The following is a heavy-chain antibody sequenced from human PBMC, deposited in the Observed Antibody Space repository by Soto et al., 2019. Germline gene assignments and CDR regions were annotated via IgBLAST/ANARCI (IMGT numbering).Heavy chain of an antibody. Sequence: EVQLVESGGGLVQPGGSLRLSCAASGFTFSAYDMHWVRQATGKGLEWVSAIGTQHDTYYPDSVKGRFTISRENAKNSLYLQMNSLGAGGTAVYFWARQAFYWPGGGGWFDPWGQGTLVTVSS. CDR3: ARQAFYWPGGGGWFDP. V-gene: IGHV3-13*01. CDR1: GFTFSAYD. CDR2: IGTQHDT. D-gene: IGHD2-8*02. J-gene: IGHJ5*02.